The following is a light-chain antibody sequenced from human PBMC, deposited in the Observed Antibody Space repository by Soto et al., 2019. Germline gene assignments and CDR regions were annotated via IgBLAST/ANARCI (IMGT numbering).Light chain of an antibody. CDR3: QQYNTYSKT. Sequence: DIPMTQSPSTLSASVGDRVTITCRASQSISPWLAWYQQKPGKAPKLLIYKASTLESGVPSRFSGSGSGTEFTLTISSLQPDDFAIYYCQQYNTYSKTFGQGTKVEIK. CDR2: KAS. V-gene: IGKV1-5*03. J-gene: IGKJ1*01. CDR1: QSISPW.